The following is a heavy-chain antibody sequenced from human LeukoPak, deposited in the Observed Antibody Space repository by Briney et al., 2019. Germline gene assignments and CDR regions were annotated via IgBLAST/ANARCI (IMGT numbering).Heavy chain of an antibody. CDR2: ISGDGVST. Sequence: PGGSLRLSCVASGLPIGDFAMHWVRQAPGQGLEWVSLISGDGVSTFFTDSVKGRFSISRDNSKNSLFLETSSLRTEDTAMYYCARESGKFDYWGQGTLVAVSS. V-gene: IGHV3-43*02. CDR3: ARESGKFDY. J-gene: IGHJ4*02. CDR1: GLPIGDFA.